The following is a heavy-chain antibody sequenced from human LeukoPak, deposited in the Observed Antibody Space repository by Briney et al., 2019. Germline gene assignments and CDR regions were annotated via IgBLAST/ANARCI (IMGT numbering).Heavy chain of an antibody. CDR2: IYTSGST. D-gene: IGHD4-17*01. CDR3: ARGLHYDVPGNWFDP. Sequence: SQTLSLTCTVSGGSISSGSYYWSWIRQPAGKGLEWIGRIYTSGSTNYNPSLKSRVTISVDTSKNQFCLKLSSVTAADTAVYHCARGLHYDVPGNWFDPWGQGTLVTVSS. CDR1: GGSISSGSYY. J-gene: IGHJ5*02. V-gene: IGHV4-61*02.